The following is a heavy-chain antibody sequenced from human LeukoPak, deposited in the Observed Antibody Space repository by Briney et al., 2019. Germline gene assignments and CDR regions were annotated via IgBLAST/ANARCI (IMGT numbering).Heavy chain of an antibody. D-gene: IGHD6-19*01. CDR1: GFTFSSYG. Sequence: PGGSLRLSCAASGFTFSSYGMHWVRQAPGKGLEWVAFIRYDGSNKYYADSVKGRFTISRDNSKNTLYLQMNSLRAEDTAVYYCAKDSIEGQWLALIDYWGQGSLVTVSS. CDR3: AKDSIEGQWLALIDY. CDR2: IRYDGSNK. V-gene: IGHV3-30*02. J-gene: IGHJ4*02.